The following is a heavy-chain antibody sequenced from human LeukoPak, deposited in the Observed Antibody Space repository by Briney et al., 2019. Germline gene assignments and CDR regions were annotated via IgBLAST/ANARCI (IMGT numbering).Heavy chain of an antibody. CDR1: GFTFSSFW. CDR2: INNDGSTT. D-gene: IGHD4-23*01. J-gene: IGHJ4*02. Sequence: GRSLRLSCAASGFTFSSFWMHWVRHAPGKGLVWVSRINNDGSTTIYADSVKGRFTISRDNAKNTLYLQMNSLRAEDTAVYYCAREGTYGGSDYWGQGTLVTVSS. CDR3: AREGTYGGSDY. V-gene: IGHV3-74*01.